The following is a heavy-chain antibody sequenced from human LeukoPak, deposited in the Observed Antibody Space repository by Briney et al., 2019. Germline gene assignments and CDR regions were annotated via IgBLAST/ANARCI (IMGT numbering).Heavy chain of an antibody. J-gene: IGHJ4*02. CDR1: GYTFTGYY. CDR3: AREWLGGGSSPYYFDY. D-gene: IGHD6-19*01. Sequence: GASVKVSCKASGYTFTGYYMHWVRQAPGQGLEWMGWINPNSGGTNYAQKFQGWVTMTRDTSISTAYMELSRLRSDDTAVYYCAREWLGGGSSPYYFDYWGQGTLVTVSS. V-gene: IGHV1-2*04. CDR2: INPNSGGT.